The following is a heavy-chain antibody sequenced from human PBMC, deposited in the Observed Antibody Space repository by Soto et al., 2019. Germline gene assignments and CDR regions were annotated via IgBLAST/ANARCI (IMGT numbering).Heavy chain of an antibody. Sequence: EMQLVESGGGLVQPGGSLRLSCAASGFTFSNYYMTWVRQAPGKGLEWVAYIAQDGTEIYNVESVKGRFTISRDNAKNSLYLQMNSLTAEDTALYYCARWSNAMDVWGQGTSVTVSS. CDR2: IAQDGTEI. V-gene: IGHV3-7*03. CDR3: ARWSNAMDV. J-gene: IGHJ6*02. D-gene: IGHD2-15*01. CDR1: GFTFSNYY.